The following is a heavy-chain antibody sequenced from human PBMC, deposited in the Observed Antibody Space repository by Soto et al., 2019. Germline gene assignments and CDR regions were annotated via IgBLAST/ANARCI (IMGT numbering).Heavy chain of an antibody. Sequence: QVQLVQSGGGVVQPGRSLRLSCAASGFTFSSYVTHWVRQAPGKGLEWVAVISHDGNNKYYADSVKGRFTISRDNSKNTLYLQMNSLRTEETAVYYCAKGGPDCASTTCYLLVAFDIWGQGTMVTVSS. J-gene: IGHJ3*02. CDR3: AKGGPDCASTTCYLLVAFDI. CDR2: ISHDGNNK. CDR1: GFTFSSYV. V-gene: IGHV3-30*18. D-gene: IGHD2-2*01.